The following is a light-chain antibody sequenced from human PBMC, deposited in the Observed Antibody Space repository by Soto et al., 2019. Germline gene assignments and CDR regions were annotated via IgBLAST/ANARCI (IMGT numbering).Light chain of an antibody. CDR2: VAS. CDR3: QQYDSYRIT. Sequence: DIRMTQSPSSLSASVGDRVTITCRASQPVSPWLVWYQQKPGKAPKSLIYVASSLESGVPSRFGGNGSGSDFTLTISGLQLDDSAPYYWQQYDSYRITFGQGTRLEI. V-gene: IGKV1D-16*01. CDR1: QPVSPW. J-gene: IGKJ5*01.